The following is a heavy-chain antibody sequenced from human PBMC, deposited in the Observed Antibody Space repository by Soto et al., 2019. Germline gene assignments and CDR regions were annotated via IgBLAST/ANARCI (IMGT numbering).Heavy chain of an antibody. CDR3: ARDQTKWLTEAFDI. V-gene: IGHV1-18*01. CDR2: ISPYNGNT. CDR1: GYTFISYG. J-gene: IGHJ3*02. Sequence: HVQLVQSGAEVKKPGASLKVSCKASGYTFISYGVSWVRQAPGQGLEWLGWISPYNGNTNYAQKFQCRITMTTDTSARTVYMDLRSLRTDDTAVYYCARDQTKWLTEAFDIWGQGTMVVVSS. D-gene: IGHD5-12*01.